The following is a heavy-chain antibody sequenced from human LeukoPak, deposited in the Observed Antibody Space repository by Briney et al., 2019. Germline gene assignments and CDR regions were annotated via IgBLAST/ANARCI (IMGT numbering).Heavy chain of an antibody. Sequence: GGSLRLSCAASGFTVSSNYMSWVRQAPGKGLEWVSVIYSGGSTYYADSVKGRSTISRDNSKNTLYLQMNSLRAEDTAVYYCARSPRNRHFDYWGQGTLVTVSS. CDR1: GFTVSSNY. CDR2: IYSGGST. CDR3: ARSPRNRHFDY. D-gene: IGHD2/OR15-2a*01. V-gene: IGHV3-66*02. J-gene: IGHJ4*02.